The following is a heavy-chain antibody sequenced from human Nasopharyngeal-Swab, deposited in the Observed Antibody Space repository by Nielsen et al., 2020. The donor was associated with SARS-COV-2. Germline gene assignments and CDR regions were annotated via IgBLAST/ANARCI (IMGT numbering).Heavy chain of an antibody. V-gene: IGHV3-69-1*01. Sequence: GESLKISCAASGFTFSDYYMNWVRQAPGKGLEWVSYISSSSTIYYADSVKGRFTISRDNAKNSLYLQMNSLRDEDTAVYYCATQTKNGGWYFDLWGRGALVTVSS. J-gene: IGHJ2*01. CDR3: ATQTKNGGWYFDL. CDR1: GFTFSDYY. CDR2: ISSSSTI.